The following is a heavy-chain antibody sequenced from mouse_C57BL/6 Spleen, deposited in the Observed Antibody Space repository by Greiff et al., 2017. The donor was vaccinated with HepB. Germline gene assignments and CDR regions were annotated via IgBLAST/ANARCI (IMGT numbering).Heavy chain of an antibody. V-gene: IGHV1-85*01. CDR1: GYTFTSYD. CDR2: IYPRDGST. D-gene: IGHD1-1*01. J-gene: IGHJ3*01. Sequence: VQLQQSGPELVKPGASVKLSCKASGYTFTSYDINWVKQRPGQGLEWIGWIYPRDGSTKYNEKFKGKATLTVDTSSSTAYMELHSLTSEDSAVYFCARTINPFGYGSPWFAYWGQGTLVTVSA. CDR3: ARTINPFGYGSPWFAY.